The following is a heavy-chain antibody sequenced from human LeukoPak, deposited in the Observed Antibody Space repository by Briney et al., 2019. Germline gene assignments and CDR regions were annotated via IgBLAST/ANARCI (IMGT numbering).Heavy chain of an antibody. D-gene: IGHD2-15*01. Sequence: GGSLRLSCGASGFTINSNYMAWIRQAPGKGLEWVAFIYGGGSTHYSESVRGRFTISRHNSNNTLYLQMGSLRPEDTGVYYCARGLRCCSGGECYEYKWFNPWGQGTLVTVSS. CDR2: IYGGGST. CDR3: ARGLRCCSGGECYEYKWFNP. J-gene: IGHJ5*02. V-gene: IGHV3-53*04. CDR1: GFTINSNY.